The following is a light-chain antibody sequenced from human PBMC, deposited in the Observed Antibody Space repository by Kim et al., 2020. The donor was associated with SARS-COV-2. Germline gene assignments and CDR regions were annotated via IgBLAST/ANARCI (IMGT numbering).Light chain of an antibody. V-gene: IGKV3-15*01. CDR1: QSVSNN. J-gene: IGKJ2*01. CDR2: GAS. Sequence: PGERATLSCRASQSVSNNLAWYQRKPGQAPRLLSYGASTRATGTPARFSASGSGTDFTLTVSSRQAEDFAVYYCHQYNDWPPGDTFGQGTKLEI. CDR3: HQYNDWPPGDT.